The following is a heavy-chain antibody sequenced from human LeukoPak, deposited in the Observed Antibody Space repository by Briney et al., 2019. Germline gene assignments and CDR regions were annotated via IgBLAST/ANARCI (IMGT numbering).Heavy chain of an antibody. D-gene: IGHD2-2*01. J-gene: IGHJ5*02. CDR3: ARDSRYCSSTSCSYNWFDP. V-gene: IGHV4-59*01. CDR1: GGSISSYY. Sequence: PSEXLSLTCTVSGGSISSYYWSWLRQPPGKGLEWIGYIYYSGSTNYNPSRTSRVTISVDTSKNQFSLKLSSVTAADTAVYYCARDSRYCSSTSCSYNWFDPWGQGTLVTVSS. CDR2: IYYSGST.